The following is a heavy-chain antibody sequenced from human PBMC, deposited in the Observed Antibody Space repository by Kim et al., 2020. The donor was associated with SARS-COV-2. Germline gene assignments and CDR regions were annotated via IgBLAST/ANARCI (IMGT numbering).Heavy chain of an antibody. D-gene: IGHD3-22*01. CDR3: AKDTGYYDSSGYLDY. J-gene: IGHJ4*02. Sequence: DSLKGRFTISRDNDKNSLYLQMNSLRAEDSALYYCAKDTGYYDSSGYLDYWGQGTLVTVSS. V-gene: IGHV3-9*01.